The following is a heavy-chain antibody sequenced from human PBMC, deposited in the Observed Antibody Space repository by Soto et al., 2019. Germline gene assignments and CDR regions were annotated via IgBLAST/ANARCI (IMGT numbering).Heavy chain of an antibody. D-gene: IGHD2-2*01. CDR1: GGCFSGYY. Sequence: QVQLQQWGAGLLKPSETLSLTCAVYGGCFSGYYWSWIRQPPGKGLEWIGEINHSGSTNYNPSLKSRVTISVDTSKNQLSLKLSSVTAADTAVYYCARGGSLGACSSTSCWNWFDPWGQGNLVTDSS. CDR3: ARGGSLGACSSTSCWNWFDP. CDR2: INHSGST. J-gene: IGHJ5*02. V-gene: IGHV4-34*01.